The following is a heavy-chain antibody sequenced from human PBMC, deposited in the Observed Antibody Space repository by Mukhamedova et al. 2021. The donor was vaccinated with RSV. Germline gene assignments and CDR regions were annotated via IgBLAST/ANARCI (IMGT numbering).Heavy chain of an antibody. V-gene: IGHV4-59*08. J-gene: IGHJ2*01. Sequence: GLEWIGYIYYSGSTNYNPSLKSRVTISVDTSKNQFSLKLSSVTAADTAVYYCARHPSIVVVPAARGYFDLWGRGTLVTVSS. D-gene: IGHD2-2*01. CDR2: IYYSGST. CDR3: ARHPSIVVVPAARGYFDL.